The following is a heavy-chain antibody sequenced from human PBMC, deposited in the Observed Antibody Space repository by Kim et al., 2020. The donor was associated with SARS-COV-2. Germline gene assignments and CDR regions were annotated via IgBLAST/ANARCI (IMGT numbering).Heavy chain of an antibody. CDR3: ARDPRLGGGFDDYLSYY. V-gene: IGHV3-11*01. CDR2: ISATGRAA. CDR1: GFSFSDFY. Sequence: GGSLRLSCAGSGFSFSDFYINWIREAPGKGLEWVSYISATGRAAYYADSVKGRFTITRDNANNSVHLQMNSLRAEDTAFDFCARDPRLGGGFDDYLSYY. D-gene: IGHD5-12*01. J-gene: IGHJ6*03.